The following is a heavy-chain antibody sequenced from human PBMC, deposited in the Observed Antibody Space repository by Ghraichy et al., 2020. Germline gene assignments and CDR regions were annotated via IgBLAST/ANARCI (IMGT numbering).Heavy chain of an antibody. D-gene: IGHD1-1*01. V-gene: IGHV3-23*01. CDR2: ISGSGAGT. J-gene: IGHJ4*02. CDR3: AKALYNFGGDFDY. CDR1: GFTFSGCA. Sequence: GGSLRLSCAASGFTFSGCAMSWVRQAPGKGLDWVSTISGSGAGTYYADSVKGRFTISRDNSKNTLYLQMNSLRAEDTAVYYCAKALYNFGGDFDYWGQGSLVTVSS.